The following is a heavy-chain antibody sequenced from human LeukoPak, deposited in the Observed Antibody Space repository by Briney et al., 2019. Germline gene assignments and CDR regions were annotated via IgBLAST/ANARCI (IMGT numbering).Heavy chain of an antibody. CDR1: GFTFGSYA. CDR3: ARSPSNYYGSQSHHYYMDV. Sequence: GGSLRLSCAAYGFTFGSYAMHWVRQAQGKGLESVLAISSDGGSTDYANSVKGRFTIYRANSTNMLYVQMGSLRSEDMAVYYCARSPSNYYGSQSHHYYMDVWGKGTTVTVSS. D-gene: IGHD3-10*01. V-gene: IGHV3-64*01. J-gene: IGHJ6*03. CDR2: ISSDGGST.